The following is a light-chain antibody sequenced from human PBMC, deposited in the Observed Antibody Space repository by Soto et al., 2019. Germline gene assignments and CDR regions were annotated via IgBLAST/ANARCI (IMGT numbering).Light chain of an antibody. Sequence: SYELTQPPSVSVSPGQTASITCSGDKLGDKYACWYQQKPGQSPVLVIYQESKRPSGIPERFSGSNSGNTATLTISGTQAMDEANYYCQAWDSSIYVVFGGGTKVTVL. CDR2: QES. CDR1: KLGDKY. CDR3: QAWDSSIYVV. V-gene: IGLV3-1*01. J-gene: IGLJ2*01.